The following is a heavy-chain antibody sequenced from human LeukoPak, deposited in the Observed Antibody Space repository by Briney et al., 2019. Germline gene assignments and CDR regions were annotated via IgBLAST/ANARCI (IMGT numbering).Heavy chain of an antibody. CDR1: GGSISSYY. J-gene: IGHJ5*02. V-gene: IGHV4-4*07. CDR2: IYTSGST. D-gene: IGHD3-10*01. Sequence: SETLSLTCTVSGGSISSYYWSWIRQPAGKGLEWIGRIYTSGSTSYNPSLKSRVTMSVDTSKNQFSLKLSSVTAADTAVYYCARDRRIITMAPRGDWFDPWGQGTLVTVSS. CDR3: ARDRRIITMAPRGDWFDP.